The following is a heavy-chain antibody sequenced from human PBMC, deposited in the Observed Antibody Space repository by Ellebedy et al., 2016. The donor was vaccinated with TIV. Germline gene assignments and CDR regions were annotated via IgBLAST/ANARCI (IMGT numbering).Heavy chain of an antibody. D-gene: IGHD6-13*01. Sequence: GESLKISCAASGFTVSRNYMSWVRQAPGKGLEWVSYISSSSSTKYYADSVKGRFTISRDNAKNSLYLQMNSLRDEETAVYYCARGNSGYSSSWYYYYGMDVWGQGTTVTVSS. J-gene: IGHJ6*02. CDR1: GFTVSRNY. CDR3: ARGNSGYSSSWYYYYGMDV. V-gene: IGHV3-48*02. CDR2: ISSSSSTK.